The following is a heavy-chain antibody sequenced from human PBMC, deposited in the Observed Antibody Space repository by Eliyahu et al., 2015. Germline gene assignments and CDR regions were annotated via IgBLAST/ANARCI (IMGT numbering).Heavy chain of an antibody. CDR2: IYWDDDK. D-gene: IGHD2-2*02. Sequence: QITLKESGPTLVKPTQTLTLTCTFSGFSLSXSGVXXGXIRXPPGKALEXLALIYWDDDKRYSPSLKSRLTITKDTSKNQVVLTMTNMDPVDTATYYCAHSPQPHRAYTRADYYYRMDVWGQGTTVTVSS. J-gene: IGHJ6*02. CDR3: AHSPQPHRAYTRADYYYRMDV. V-gene: IGHV2-5*02. CDR1: GFSLSXSGVX.